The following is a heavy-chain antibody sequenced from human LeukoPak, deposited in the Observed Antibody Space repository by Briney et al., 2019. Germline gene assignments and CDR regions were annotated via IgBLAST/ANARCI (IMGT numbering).Heavy chain of an antibody. V-gene: IGHV3-23*01. CDR2: SGSGGST. D-gene: IGHD3-3*01. Sequence: GGSQRLSCAASGFTFSSYAMSWVRQAPGKGLEWVSGSGSGGSTYYADSVKGRFTISRDNSKNTLYLQMNSLRAEDTAVYYCAKDFWSGYYPNYWGQGTLVTVS. CDR3: AKDFWSGYYPNY. CDR1: GFTFSSYA. J-gene: IGHJ4*02.